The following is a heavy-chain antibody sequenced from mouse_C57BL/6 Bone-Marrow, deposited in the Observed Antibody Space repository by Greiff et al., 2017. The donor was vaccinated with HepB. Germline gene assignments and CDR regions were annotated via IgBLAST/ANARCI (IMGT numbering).Heavy chain of an antibody. J-gene: IGHJ3*01. Sequence: QVQLKESGAELVKPGASVKLSCKASGYTFTEYTIHWVKQRSGQGLEWIGWFYPGSGSIKYNEKFKDKATLTADKSSSTVYMELSRLTSEDSAVYFGARHEEHDATRAWFAYWGQGTLVTVSA. CDR2: FYPGSGSI. D-gene: IGHD1-1*01. V-gene: IGHV1-62-2*01. CDR1: GYTFTEYT. CDR3: ARHEEHDATRAWFAY.